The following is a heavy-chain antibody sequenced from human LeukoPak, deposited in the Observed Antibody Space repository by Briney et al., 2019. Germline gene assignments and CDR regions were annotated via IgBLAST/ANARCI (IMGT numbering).Heavy chain of an antibody. CDR3: ARYDILTGFGGY. CDR1: GYTFTGYY. V-gene: IGHV1-2*02. Sequence: ASVTVSCQASGYTFTGYYMHWVRQAPGQGLEWMGWINPNSGGTNYAQKFQGRVTMTRDTSISTAYMELSRLRSDDTAVYYCARYDILTGFGGYWGQGTLVTVSS. J-gene: IGHJ4*02. CDR2: INPNSGGT. D-gene: IGHD3-9*01.